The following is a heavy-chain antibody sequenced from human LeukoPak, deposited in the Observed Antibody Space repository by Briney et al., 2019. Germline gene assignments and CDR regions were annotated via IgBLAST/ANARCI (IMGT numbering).Heavy chain of an antibody. Sequence: QTGGSLRLSCALSGFTFSSYGMQWVRQAPGKGLEWVAYIWCEGSNKHYTDSVKGRFTISRDNSKNTLYLQTNSLGAEDTAVYYCARDSGGIAAAGKRYFQHWGQGTLVTVSS. CDR3: ARDSGGIAAAGKRYFQH. CDR1: GFTFSSYG. J-gene: IGHJ1*01. V-gene: IGHV3-33*01. D-gene: IGHD6-13*01. CDR2: IWCEGSNK.